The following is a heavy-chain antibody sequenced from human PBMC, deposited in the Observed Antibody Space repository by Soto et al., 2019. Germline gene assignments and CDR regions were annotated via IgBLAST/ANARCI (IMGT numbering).Heavy chain of an antibody. CDR3: ARGYNDFWSGYLTWFDP. D-gene: IGHD3-3*01. J-gene: IGHJ5*02. V-gene: IGHV4-59*01. Sequence: PSETLSLTCTVSGGSMSSYYWSWIRQPPGKGLECIVYIYYSGSTIYNPSLKSRVTISVDTSKNQFSLKLSSLTATDTAAYYCARGYNDFWSGYLTWFDPWGQGTLVTVSS. CDR1: GGSMSSYY. CDR2: IYYSGST.